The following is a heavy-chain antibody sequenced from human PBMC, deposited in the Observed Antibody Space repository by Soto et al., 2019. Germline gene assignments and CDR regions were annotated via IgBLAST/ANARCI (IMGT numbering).Heavy chain of an antibody. V-gene: IGHV1-18*01. Sequence: QVQLVQSGAEVKKPGASVKVSCKTSGYTFTNYGINWVRQAPGQGLEWMGWINAYNGKTNYAQRLQGRVIMTTATSTSTAYMELRSLRSDDTAVYYCARGSSPVDFDYWGQGTLVTVSS. D-gene: IGHD6-13*01. J-gene: IGHJ4*02. CDR1: GYTFTNYG. CDR3: ARGSSPVDFDY. CDR2: INAYNGKT.